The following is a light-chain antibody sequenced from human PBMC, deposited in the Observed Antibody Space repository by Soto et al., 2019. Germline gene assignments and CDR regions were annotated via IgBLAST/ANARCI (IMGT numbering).Light chain of an antibody. CDR1: QDISSW. V-gene: IGKV1-12*01. J-gene: IGKJ5*01. Sequence: EIQMTQSPSSVSASVGDRVTITCRASQDISSWLAWYQQKPGKAPKFLIYAASNLQSGVTSRFSSSGSGTDFTLTISSLQPEDFATYYCQQANSWPITFGQGTRLEIK. CDR2: AAS. CDR3: QQANSWPIT.